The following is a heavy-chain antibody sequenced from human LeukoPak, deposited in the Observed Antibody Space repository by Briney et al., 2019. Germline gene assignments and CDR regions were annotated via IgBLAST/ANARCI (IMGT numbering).Heavy chain of an antibody. D-gene: IGHD4-11*01. CDR2: IRYSGST. CDR1: GGSLTSSY. Sequence: SETLSLTCTVPGGSLTSSYWSWIRQPPGKGLEWIGYIRYSGSTNYSPSLKSRVTISVDTSRNQFSLNLRSVTATDTAVYYCARGAFSNYIYFDYWGQGTLVPVSS. J-gene: IGHJ4*02. V-gene: IGHV4-59*01. CDR3: ARGAFSNYIYFDY.